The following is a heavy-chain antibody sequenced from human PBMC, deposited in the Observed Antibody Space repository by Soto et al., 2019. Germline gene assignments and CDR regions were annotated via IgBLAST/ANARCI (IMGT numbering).Heavy chain of an antibody. CDR2: ISNSGSLI. J-gene: IGHJ5*02. V-gene: IGHV3-48*02. Sequence: GGSLRLSCAASGFTFSNYGMNWVRQAPGRGLEWVAYISNSGSLIHYVDSVKGRFTISRDNAKNSLHLQMNSLRDEDTAVYYCAGNPEAFNNWLDPWGQGTLVTVSS. CDR1: GFTFSNYG. CDR3: AGNPEAFNNWLDP.